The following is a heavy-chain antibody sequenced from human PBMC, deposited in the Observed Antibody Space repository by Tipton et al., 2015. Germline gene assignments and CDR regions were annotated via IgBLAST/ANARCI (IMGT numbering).Heavy chain of an antibody. Sequence: SLRLSCAASGFAFSSYNMNWVRQAPGKGLEWVSSISGSSNYIYYADSVKGRFTISRDNAQNSVDLQMNSLRDEDTAVYYCARDSYRSGSYPYYFDYWGQGTLVTVSS. CDR2: ISGSSNYI. CDR1: GFAFSSYN. V-gene: IGHV3-21*01. J-gene: IGHJ4*02. CDR3: ARDSYRSGSYPYYFDY. D-gene: IGHD1-26*01.